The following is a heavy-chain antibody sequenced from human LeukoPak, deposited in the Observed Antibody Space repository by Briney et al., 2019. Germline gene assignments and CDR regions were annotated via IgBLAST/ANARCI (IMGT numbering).Heavy chain of an antibody. J-gene: IGHJ4*02. CDR2: IYPDDSDI. V-gene: IGHV5-51*01. CDR1: GYSFTSYW. Sequence: GESLKISCKGSGYSFTSYWIGWVRQMPGKGLEWMGIIYPDDSDIRYSPSFQGQVTISADKSTSTAYLQWSSLKASDTAMYYCARHFSYGSGSFYNADYWGQGTLVTVSS. CDR3: ARHFSYGSGSFYNADY. D-gene: IGHD3-10*01.